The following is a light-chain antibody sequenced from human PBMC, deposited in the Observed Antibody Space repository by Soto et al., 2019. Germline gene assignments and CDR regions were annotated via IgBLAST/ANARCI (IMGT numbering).Light chain of an antibody. CDR1: SSDVGGYND. CDR3: SSYAGSNTVV. V-gene: IGLV2-8*01. CDR2: EVS. Sequence: QSALTQPPSASGSPGQSVTISCTGTSSDVGGYNDVSWYQQHPDKAPKLMIYEVSKRPSGVPDRFSGSKSGNTASLTVSGLQAEDEADYYCSSYAGSNTVVFGGGTKLTVL. J-gene: IGLJ2*01.